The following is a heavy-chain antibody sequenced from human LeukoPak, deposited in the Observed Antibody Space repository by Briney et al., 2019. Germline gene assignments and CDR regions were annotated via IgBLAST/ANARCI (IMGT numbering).Heavy chain of an antibody. CDR2: IYYSGST. D-gene: IGHD2-8*02. Sequence: SETLSLTCTVSGGSISSYYWNWIRQPPGKGLEWIGYIYYSGSTYYSPSLKSRVTISVDTSKNQFSLKLSSVTAADTAVYYCARDSGSLGTVDYWGQGTLVTVSS. CDR1: GGSISSYY. V-gene: IGHV4-59*12. CDR3: ARDSGSLGTVDY. J-gene: IGHJ4*02.